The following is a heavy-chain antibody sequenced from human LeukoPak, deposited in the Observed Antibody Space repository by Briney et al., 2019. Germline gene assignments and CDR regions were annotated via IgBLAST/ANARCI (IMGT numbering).Heavy chain of an antibody. J-gene: IGHJ6*03. Sequence: ASVKVSCKASGYTSTSYAMNWVRQAPGQGLEWMGWINTNTGNPTYAQGFTGRFVFSLDTSVSTAYLQISSLKAEDTAVYYCARGSLTGYRTKDYYYYYMDVWGKGTTVTVSS. CDR3: ARGSLTGYRTKDYYYYYMDV. D-gene: IGHD3-9*01. V-gene: IGHV7-4-1*02. CDR1: GYTSTSYA. CDR2: INTNTGNP.